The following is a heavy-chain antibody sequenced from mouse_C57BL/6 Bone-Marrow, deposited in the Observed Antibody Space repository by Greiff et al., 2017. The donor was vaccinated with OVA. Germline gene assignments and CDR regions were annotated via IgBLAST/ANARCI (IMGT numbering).Heavy chain of an antibody. CDR2: ISSGGSYT. D-gene: IGHD3-3*01. Sequence: EVMLVESGGDLVKPGGSLKLSCAASGFTFSSYGMSWVRQTPDKRLEWVATISSGGSYTYYPDSVKGRFTISRDNAKNTLYLQMSRLKSEDTAMYYCARQLGWFAYWGQGTLVTVSA. J-gene: IGHJ3*01. V-gene: IGHV5-6*01. CDR1: GFTFSSYG. CDR3: ARQLGWFAY.